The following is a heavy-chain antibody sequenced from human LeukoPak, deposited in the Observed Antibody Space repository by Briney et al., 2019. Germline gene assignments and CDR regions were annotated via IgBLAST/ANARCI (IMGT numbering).Heavy chain of an antibody. D-gene: IGHD3-16*01. CDR2: IYSDGRNK. CDR3: AREKSMAGIGGADF. Sequence: GGSLGLSCAASGFSFNKYRMHWVRQAPGKGLEWVGLIYSDGRNKYYADSVKGRFTISRDNSKDTLYLQMSGLRAEDTAVYYCAREKSMAGIGGADFWGQGTLVTVSS. CDR1: GFSFNKYR. V-gene: IGHV3-33*01. J-gene: IGHJ4*02.